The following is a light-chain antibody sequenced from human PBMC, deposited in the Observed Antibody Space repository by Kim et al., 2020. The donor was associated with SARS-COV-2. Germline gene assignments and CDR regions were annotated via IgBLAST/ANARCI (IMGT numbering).Light chain of an antibody. J-gene: IGLJ3*02. CDR1: SSDVGGYNY. CDR3: SSYTSSSTLGV. V-gene: IGLV2-14*03. CDR2: DVS. Sequence: QSITISCTGTSSDVGGYNYVSWYQQHPGNAPKLMIYDVSNRPSGVSNRFSGSKSGNTASLTISGLQAEDEADYYCSSYTSSSTLGVFGGGTQLTVL.